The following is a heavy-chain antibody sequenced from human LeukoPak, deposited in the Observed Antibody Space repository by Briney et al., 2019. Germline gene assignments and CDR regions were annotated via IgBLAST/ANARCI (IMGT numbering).Heavy chain of an antibody. CDR2: IYSGDNT. CDR3: ARIYYDYHFDY. J-gene: IGHJ4*02. D-gene: IGHD3-22*01. V-gene: IGHV3-53*04. Sequence: GGSLRLSCEASGVTISNYYMSWVRQAPGKGLEWVSVIYSGDNTYYADFVKGRFTISRHNAKNTLYLQMNSLRAEDTAVYYCARIYYDYHFDYWGQGTLVTVSS. CDR1: GVTISNYY.